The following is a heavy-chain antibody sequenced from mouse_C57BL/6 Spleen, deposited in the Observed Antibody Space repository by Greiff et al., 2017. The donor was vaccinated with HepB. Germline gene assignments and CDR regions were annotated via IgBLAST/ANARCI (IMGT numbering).Heavy chain of an antibody. J-gene: IGHJ1*03. CDR2: FHPYNDDT. D-gene: IGHD1-1*01. CDR1: GYTFTTYP. Sequence: QVQLQQSGAELVKPGASVKMSCKASGYTFTTYPIEWMKQNHGKSLEWIGNFHPYNDDTKYNEKFKGKATLTVEKSSSTVYLELSRLTSDDSAVYYCARGVYYGSSYWYFDVWGRGTTVTVSS. V-gene: IGHV1-47*01. CDR3: ARGVYYGSSYWYFDV.